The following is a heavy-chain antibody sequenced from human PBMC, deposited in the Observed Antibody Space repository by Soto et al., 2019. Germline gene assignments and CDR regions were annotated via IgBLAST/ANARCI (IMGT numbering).Heavy chain of an antibody. D-gene: IGHD3-22*01. CDR1: GFTFNHYW. Sequence: WGSLRLSCAAFGFTFNHYWMSWVRQAPGKGLEWVANIKQDGSEKYYVDSVKGRFTISRDNAKNSLYLQMNSLRAEDTAVYYCARDLFYYDSSGYNLGDYWGQGTLVTVSS. V-gene: IGHV3-7*04. CDR3: ARDLFYYDSSGYNLGDY. J-gene: IGHJ4*02. CDR2: IKQDGSEK.